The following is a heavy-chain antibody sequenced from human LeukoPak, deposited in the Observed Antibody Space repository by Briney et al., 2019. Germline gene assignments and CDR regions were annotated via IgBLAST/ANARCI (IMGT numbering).Heavy chain of an antibody. J-gene: IGHJ3*02. CDR2: ISSSGSTI. V-gene: IGHV3-11*04. CDR3: ARYPRLTSAGSTAFDI. Sequence: GGSLRLSCAASGFTFSDYYMSWIRQAPGKGLEWVSYISSSGSTIYYADSVKGRFTISRDNAKNSLYLQMNSLRAEDTAVYYCARYPRLTSAGSTAFDIWGQGTMVTVSS. D-gene: IGHD6-13*01. CDR1: GFTFSDYY.